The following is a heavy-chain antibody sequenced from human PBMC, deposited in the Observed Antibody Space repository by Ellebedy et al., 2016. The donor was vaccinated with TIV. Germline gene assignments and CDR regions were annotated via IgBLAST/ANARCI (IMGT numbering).Heavy chain of an antibody. Sequence: GESLKISCVASGFTFTTYWMHSVRQAPGKGLVWVSSTNVDGSTINYADSVKGRFTISRDNAKNSLYLQMNSLRAEDTAVYYCARGRSFNWGQGTLVTVSS. V-gene: IGHV3-74*01. CDR3: ARGRSFN. D-gene: IGHD3-10*01. J-gene: IGHJ4*02. CDR2: TNVDGSTI. CDR1: GFTFTTYW.